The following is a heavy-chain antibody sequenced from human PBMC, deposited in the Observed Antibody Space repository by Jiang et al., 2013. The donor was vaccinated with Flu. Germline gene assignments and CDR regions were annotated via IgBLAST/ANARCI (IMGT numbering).Heavy chain of an antibody. CDR3: ARDLYNWNDEVDWFDP. CDR1: GYTFTSYD. J-gene: IGHJ5*02. CDR2: MNPNSGNT. V-gene: IGHV1-8*01. Sequence: SGAEVKKPGVSVKVSCKASGYTFTSYDINWVRQATGQGLEWMGWMNPNSGNTGYAQKFQGRVTMTRNTSISTAYMELSSLRSEDTAVYYCARDLYNWNDEVDWFDPWGQGTLVTSPQ. D-gene: IGHD1-1*01.